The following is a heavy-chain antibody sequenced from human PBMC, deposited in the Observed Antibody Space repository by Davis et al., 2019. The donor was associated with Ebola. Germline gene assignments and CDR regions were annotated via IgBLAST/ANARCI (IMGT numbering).Heavy chain of an antibody. CDR2: IGAAGDT. D-gene: IGHD6-13*01. CDR1: GFTFRSYD. CDR3: ARAGFGSTWFDC. Sequence: GESLKISCAASGFTFRSYDMHWVRQATGKGLEWVSAIGAAGDTYYPVSVKGRFTISRENAKNSLYLQMNSLRAEDMAVCYCARAGFGSTWFDCWGQGILVTVSS. V-gene: IGHV3-13*01. J-gene: IGHJ5*01.